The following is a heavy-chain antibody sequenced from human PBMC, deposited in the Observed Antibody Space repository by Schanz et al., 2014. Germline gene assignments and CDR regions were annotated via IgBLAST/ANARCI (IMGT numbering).Heavy chain of an antibody. CDR1: GFTFSSYG. D-gene: IGHD3-10*01. J-gene: IGHJ3*02. Sequence: QVHLVESGGGVVQPGRSLRLSCAASGFTFSSYGMHWVRQAPGRGLEWVALIWYDGSSKNHADSVQGRFTISRDNSKNALYLQMDSLRAEDTAVYYCARGIITMVRGGDVGAFDMWGQGTMVTVSS. CDR3: ARGIITMVRGGDVGAFDM. CDR2: IWYDGSSK. V-gene: IGHV3-33*01.